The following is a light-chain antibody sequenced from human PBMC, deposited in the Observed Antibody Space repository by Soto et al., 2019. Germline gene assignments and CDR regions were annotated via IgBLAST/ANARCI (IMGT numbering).Light chain of an antibody. V-gene: IGKV3-15*01. J-gene: IGKJ2*01. CDR1: QSVASN. CDR3: QQYHNWPPQYT. Sequence: EIVMTQSPASLSVSPGDGATLSCRASQSVASNVAWYQQKPGQGPRLLIHGASTRAVGVPARFSGSGSGTDFNLTISSRQSEDFAVYYCQQYHNWPPQYTFGQGTKLQIK. CDR2: GAS.